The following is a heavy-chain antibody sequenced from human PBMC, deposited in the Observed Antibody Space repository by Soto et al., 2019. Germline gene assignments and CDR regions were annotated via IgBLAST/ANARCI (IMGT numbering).Heavy chain of an antibody. CDR1: GGSFSGYY. CDR3: ARLPFP. Sequence: PSETLSLTCAVYGGSFSGYYWSWIRQPPGKGLEWIGEIYRSGSTNYNPSLKSRVTISVDTSKNQFSLKLSSVTAADTAVYYCARLPFPWGQGTLVTVSS. CDR2: IYRSGST. V-gene: IGHV4-34*01. J-gene: IGHJ5*02.